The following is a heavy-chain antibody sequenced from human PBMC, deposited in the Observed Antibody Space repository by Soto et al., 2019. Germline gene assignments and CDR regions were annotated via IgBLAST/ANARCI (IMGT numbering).Heavy chain of an antibody. V-gene: IGHV4-4*02. J-gene: IGHJ4*02. CDR2: IDHSGST. CDR3: VRDSGNGWKDY. CDR1: GGSISSTNW. Sequence: TLSLTCAVSGGSISSTNWWNWVRQPPGKGLEWIGEIDHSGSTNYNPSLKSRVTMSVDKPKNQFSLKLSSVTAADTAVYYCVRDSGNGWKDYWGQGTLVTVS. D-gene: IGHD6-19*01.